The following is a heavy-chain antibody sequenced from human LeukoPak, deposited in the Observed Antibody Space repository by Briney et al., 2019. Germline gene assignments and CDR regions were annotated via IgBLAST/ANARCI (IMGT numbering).Heavy chain of an antibody. CDR1: GYTFTGYY. CDR2: INPNSGGT. J-gene: IGHJ4*02. V-gene: IGHV1-2*02. Sequence: ASVKVSCKASGYTFTGYYMHWVRQAPGQGLEWMGGINPNSGGTNYAQKFQGRVTMTRDTSISTAYMELSRLRSDDTAVYYCARQHDYGDYSFGYWGQGTPVTVSS. D-gene: IGHD4-17*01. CDR3: ARQHDYGDYSFGY.